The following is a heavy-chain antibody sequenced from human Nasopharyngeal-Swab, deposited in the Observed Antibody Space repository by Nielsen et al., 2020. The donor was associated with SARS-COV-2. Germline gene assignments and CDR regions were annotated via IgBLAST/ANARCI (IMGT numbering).Heavy chain of an antibody. Sequence: GESLEISCAASGFTVSSNYMSWVRQAPGKGLEWVSVIYSGGSTYYADSVKGRFTISRHNSKNTLYLQMNSLRAEDTAVYYCARVPYDILHFRGGMDVWGQGTTVTVSS. J-gene: IGHJ6*02. D-gene: IGHD3-9*01. CDR3: ARVPYDILHFRGGMDV. V-gene: IGHV3-53*04. CDR2: IYSGGST. CDR1: GFTVSSNY.